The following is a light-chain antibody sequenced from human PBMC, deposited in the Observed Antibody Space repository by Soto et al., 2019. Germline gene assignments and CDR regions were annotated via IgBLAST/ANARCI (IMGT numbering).Light chain of an antibody. J-gene: IGLJ1*01. CDR1: SSDVGSYNL. CDR2: EGS. CDR3: CSYAGSSTFV. Sequence: QSALTQPASVSGSPGQSITISCTGTSSDVGSYNLVSWYQQHPGKAPKLMIYEGSKRPSGASNRFSGSKSGNAASLTISGLQAEDEADYYCCSYAGSSTFVFGTGTKVTV. V-gene: IGLV2-23*03.